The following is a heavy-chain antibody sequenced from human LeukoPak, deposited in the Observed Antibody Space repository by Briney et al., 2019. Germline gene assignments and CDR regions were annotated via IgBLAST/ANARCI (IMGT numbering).Heavy chain of an antibody. CDR1: GGTFSSYA. J-gene: IGHJ4*02. D-gene: IGHD1-20*01. CDR2: IIPIFGIA. Sequence: SVKVPCKASGGTFSSYAISWVRQAPGQGLEWMGRIIPIFGIANYAQKFQGRVTITADKSTSTAYMELSSLRSEDTAVYYCARARITGGHFDYWGQGTLVTVSS. CDR3: ARARITGGHFDY. V-gene: IGHV1-69*04.